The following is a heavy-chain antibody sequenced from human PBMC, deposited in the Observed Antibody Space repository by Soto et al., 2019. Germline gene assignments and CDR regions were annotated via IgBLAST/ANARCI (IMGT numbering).Heavy chain of an antibody. D-gene: IGHD2-21*02. CDR1: GFTFSSYA. V-gene: IGHV3-23*01. CDR3: AKRLNTYYFDY. J-gene: IGHJ4*02. CDR2: ISGSGRST. Sequence: WGSLRLSCAASGFTFSSYAMSWVRQAPGRGLEWVSAISGSGRSTFHADSVKGRFTISRDNSQNTLYLQMNSLRVEDTAVYYCAKRLNTYYFDYWGQGTQVTVSS.